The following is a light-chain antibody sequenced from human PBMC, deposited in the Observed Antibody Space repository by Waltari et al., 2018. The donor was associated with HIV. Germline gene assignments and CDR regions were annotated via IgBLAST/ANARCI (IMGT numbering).Light chain of an antibody. CDR3: CSYAGSRTFVV. V-gene: IGLV2-23*02. CDR1: SSDVWVSNL. Sequence: QSALTQPASVSGSPGQSITLSCTGTSSDVWVSNLVSWYQQHPGKAPKLMIYEVTKRPSGVSNRFSGSKSGNTASLTSSGLQAEDEADYYCCSYAGSRTFVVLGGGTKLIVL. J-gene: IGLJ2*01. CDR2: EVT.